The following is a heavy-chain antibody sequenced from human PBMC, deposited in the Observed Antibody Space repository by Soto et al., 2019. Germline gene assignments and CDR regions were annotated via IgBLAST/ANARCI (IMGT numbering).Heavy chain of an antibody. Sequence: ASVKVSCKASGYTFTSYGISWVRQAPGQGLEWMGWISAYNGNTNYAQKLQGRVTMTTDTSTSTAYMELRSLRSDDTAVYYRARFRIAVAGTSFDYWGQGTLVTVSS. CDR1: GYTFTSYG. D-gene: IGHD6-19*01. V-gene: IGHV1-18*04. J-gene: IGHJ4*02. CDR2: ISAYNGNT. CDR3: ARFRIAVAGTSFDY.